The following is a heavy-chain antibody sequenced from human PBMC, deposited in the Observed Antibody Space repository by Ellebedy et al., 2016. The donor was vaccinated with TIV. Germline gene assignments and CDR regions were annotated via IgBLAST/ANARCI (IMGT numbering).Heavy chain of an antibody. CDR2: ISNSSSYI. J-gene: IGHJ4*02. D-gene: IGHD2-2*01. Sequence: GESLKISXAASGFTFSSYSMNWVRQAPGKGLEWVSSISNSSSYIYYADSVKGRFTISRDNAKNSLYLQMNSLRAEDTAVYYCARDEEDIVVVPAANDYWGQGTLVTVSS. V-gene: IGHV3-21*01. CDR3: ARDEEDIVVVPAANDY. CDR1: GFTFSSYS.